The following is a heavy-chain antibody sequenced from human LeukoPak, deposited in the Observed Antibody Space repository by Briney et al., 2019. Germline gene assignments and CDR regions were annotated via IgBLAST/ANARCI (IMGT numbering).Heavy chain of an antibody. V-gene: IGHV3-23*01. D-gene: IGHD6-19*01. CDR2: ISGSGDST. Sequence: GGSLRLSCAASGFTFSSYAMSWVRQAPGKGLEWVSAISGSGDSTYYADSVKGRFTISRDNSKNTLYLQMSSLRAEDTAVYYCAKDQGHSSGWYRSYFDYWGQGTLVTVSS. CDR1: GFTFSSYA. J-gene: IGHJ4*02. CDR3: AKDQGHSSGWYRSYFDY.